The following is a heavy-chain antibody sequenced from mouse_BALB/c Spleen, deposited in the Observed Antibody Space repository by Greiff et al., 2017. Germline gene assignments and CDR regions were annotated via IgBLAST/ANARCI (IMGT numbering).Heavy chain of an antibody. J-gene: IGHJ3*01. CDR2: IYPGNVNT. V-gene: IGHV1S56*01. CDR1: GYTFTSYY. Sequence: QVQLQQSGPELVKPGASVRISCKASGYTFTSYYIHWVKQRPGQGLEWIGWIYPGNVNTKYNEKFKGKATLTADKSSSTAYMQLSSLTSEDSAVYFCAREWENPRLRQVFAYWGQGTLVTVSA. CDR3: AREWENPRLRQVFAY. D-gene: IGHD2-4*01.